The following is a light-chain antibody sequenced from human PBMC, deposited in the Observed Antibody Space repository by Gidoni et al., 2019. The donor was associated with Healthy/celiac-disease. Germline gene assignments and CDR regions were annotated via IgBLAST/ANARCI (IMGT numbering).Light chain of an antibody. CDR3: QQYYSTPYT. V-gene: IGKV4-1*01. CDR1: QSVLYSSNNQNY. Sequence: DIVMTQSPDSLAVSLGERATIDCKSSQSVLYSSNNQNYLAWYQQKPGQPPTLLIYWASTRESGVPDRVSGSGSGTDFTLTSSSLQAEDVAVYYCQQYYSTPYTFXQXTKLEIK. CDR2: WAS. J-gene: IGKJ2*01.